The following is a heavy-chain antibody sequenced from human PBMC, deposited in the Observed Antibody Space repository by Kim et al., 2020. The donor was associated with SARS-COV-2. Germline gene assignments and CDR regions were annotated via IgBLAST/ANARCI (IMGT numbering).Heavy chain of an antibody. J-gene: IGHJ6*02. CDR3: ARDGYYYDSSGYYYPSPYYYYYGMDV. CDR2: IIPIFGTA. CDR1: GGTFSSYA. V-gene: IGHV1-69*13. D-gene: IGHD3-22*01. Sequence: SVKVSCKASGGTFSSYAISWVRQAPGQGLEWMGGIIPIFGTANYAQKFQGRVTITADESTSTAYMELSSLRSEDTAVYYCARDGYYYDSSGYYYPSPYYYYYGMDVWGQGTTVTVSS.